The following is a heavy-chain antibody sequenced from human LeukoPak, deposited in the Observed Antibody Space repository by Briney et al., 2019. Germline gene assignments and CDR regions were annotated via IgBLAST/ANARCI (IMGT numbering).Heavy chain of an antibody. CDR3: ARDLIDYGDYGRDY. CDR1: GGSISSGDYY. V-gene: IGHV4-30-4*01. D-gene: IGHD4-17*01. CDR2: IYYSGST. J-gene: IGHJ4*02. Sequence: PSETLSLTCTVSGGSISSGDYYWSWIRQPPGKGLEWIEYIYYSGSTYYNPSLKSRVTISVDTSKNQFSLKLSSVTAADTAVYYCARDLIDYGDYGRDYWGQGTLVTVSS.